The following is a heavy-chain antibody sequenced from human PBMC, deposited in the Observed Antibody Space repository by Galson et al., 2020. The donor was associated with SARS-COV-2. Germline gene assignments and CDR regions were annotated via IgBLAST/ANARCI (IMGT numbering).Heavy chain of an antibody. CDR3: ARVRGLTLPIYYLDY. Sequence: GESLKISCAGSGFTFANHGMKWVRRAPGKGLEWLSYISPRSESTHYAESVTGRFIISRDDAKDSVYLQMTGLTDEDTATYYCARVRGLTLPIYYLDYWGQGTRVTVSS. CDR1: GFTFANHG. V-gene: IGHV3-48*02. D-gene: IGHD3-10*01. J-gene: IGHJ4*02. CDR2: ISPRSEST.